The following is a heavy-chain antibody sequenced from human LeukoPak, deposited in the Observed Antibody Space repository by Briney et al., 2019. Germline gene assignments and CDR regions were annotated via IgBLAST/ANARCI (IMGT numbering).Heavy chain of an antibody. J-gene: IGHJ5*01. D-gene: IGHD2-15*01. CDR1: GYTFTGYY. Sequence: GASVKVSCKASGYTFTGYYIHWVRQAPGQGLDWMGWINPNSGGTNYAQKFQGRVTMTRDTSISTAYMEMSRLRSDDTAVYYCARPNYCSGDSCLNWFDSWGLGTLVTVSS. CDR2: INPNSGGT. V-gene: IGHV1-2*02. CDR3: ARPNYCSGDSCLNWFDS.